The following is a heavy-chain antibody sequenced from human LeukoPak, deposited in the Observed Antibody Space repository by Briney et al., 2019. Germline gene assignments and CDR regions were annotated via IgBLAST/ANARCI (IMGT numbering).Heavy chain of an antibody. J-gene: IGHJ6*03. Sequence: SETLSLTCAVYGGSISGYYWSWIRQPPGKGLEWIGEINHSGSTNYNPSLKSRVTISVDTSKNQFSLKLSSVTAADTAVYYCARGTRGGVPYSSGWPAVSYYYYIDVWGKGTTVTVSS. CDR2: INHSGST. V-gene: IGHV4-34*01. CDR3: ARGTRGGVPYSSGWPAVSYYYYIDV. D-gene: IGHD6-19*01. CDR1: GGSISGYY.